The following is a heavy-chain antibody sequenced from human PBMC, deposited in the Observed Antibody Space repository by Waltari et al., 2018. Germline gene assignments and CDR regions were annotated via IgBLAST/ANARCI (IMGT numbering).Heavy chain of an antibody. D-gene: IGHD6-6*01. J-gene: IGHJ3*02. V-gene: IGHV1-69*13. CDR1: GGTFSRYA. Sequence: QVQLVQSGAEVKKPGSSVKVSCTASGGTFSRYAISWVSQPPGQGLEWMGGSSPSVGTANYAKKFQGRVTITADASTSTAYMELSSLRSEDTAVYYWARGAARYTDDAFDIWGQGTMVTVSS. CDR3: ARGAARYTDDAFDI. CDR2: SSPSVGTA.